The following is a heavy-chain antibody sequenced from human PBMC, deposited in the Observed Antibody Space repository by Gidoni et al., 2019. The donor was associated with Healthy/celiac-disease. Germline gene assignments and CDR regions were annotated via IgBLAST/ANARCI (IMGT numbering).Heavy chain of an antibody. V-gene: IGHV3-23*04. CDR2: ISGSGGST. D-gene: IGHD2-21*02. J-gene: IGHJ4*02. CDR1: GFTFSSYA. CDR3: ARGILHIVVVTAIDY. Sequence: EVQLVESGGGLVQPGGSLRLSCAASGFTFSSYARSWVRQAPGKGLEWVSAISGSGGSTYYADAVKGRFTISRDNSKNTLYLQMNSLRAEDTAVYYCARGILHIVVVTAIDYWGQGTLVTVSS.